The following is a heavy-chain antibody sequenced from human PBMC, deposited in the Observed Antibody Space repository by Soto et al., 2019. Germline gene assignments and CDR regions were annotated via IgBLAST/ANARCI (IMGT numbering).Heavy chain of an antibody. CDR3: ARDEEYSGKGMDI. CDR2: ILNDGSNR. D-gene: IGHD3-10*01. CDR1: EFTFSNYG. J-gene: IGHJ6*02. V-gene: IGHV3-33*01. Sequence: QVQLVESGGGVVQPGRSLRLSCAASEFTFSNYGMHWVRQAPGKGLECVAVILNDGSNRYHADSVKDRFTISRDNSKNTLYLQMNSLRAEDTAVYYCARDEEYSGKGMDIWGQGTKVTVS.